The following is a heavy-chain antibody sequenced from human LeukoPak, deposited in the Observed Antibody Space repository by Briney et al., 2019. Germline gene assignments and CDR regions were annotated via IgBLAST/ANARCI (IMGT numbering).Heavy chain of an antibody. CDR3: ASETPTPDAFDI. CDR2: IIPIFGTA. V-gene: IGHV1-69*01. CDR1: GYSFTSYW. Sequence: KIFCKGSGYSFTSYWIGWVRQAPGQGLEWMGGIIPIFGTANYAQKFQGRVTITADESTSTAYMELSSLRSEDTAVYYCASETPTPDAFDIWGQGTMVTVSS. D-gene: IGHD2-15*01. J-gene: IGHJ3*02.